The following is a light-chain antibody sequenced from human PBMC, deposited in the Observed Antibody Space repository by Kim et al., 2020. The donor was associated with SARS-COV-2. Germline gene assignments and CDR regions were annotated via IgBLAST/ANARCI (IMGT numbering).Light chain of an antibody. CDR1: SSDVGAYKY. CDR2: DVS. Sequence: GQSITISCTGTSSDVGAYKYVSWYQQHPGKAPELMIFDVSERPSGISNRFSGSKSGNTASLTISGLQAEDEADYCCSSYARSSSYVFGTGTKVTVL. CDR3: SSYARSSSYV. J-gene: IGLJ1*01. V-gene: IGLV2-14*04.